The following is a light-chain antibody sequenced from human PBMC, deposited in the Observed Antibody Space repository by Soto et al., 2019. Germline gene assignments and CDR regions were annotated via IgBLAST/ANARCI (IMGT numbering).Light chain of an antibody. CDR3: HQYNNWPRT. CDR1: ESVSGSD. J-gene: IGKJ1*01. V-gene: IGKV3D-15*01. Sequence: EIVLTQSPGTLSLSPGERATLSCRASESVSGSDLTWYQQRLGQAPRFLLYGASGRATGIPARFSGSGSGTEFTLTISSLQSEDFAVYYCHQYNNWPRTFGQGTKVDIK. CDR2: GAS.